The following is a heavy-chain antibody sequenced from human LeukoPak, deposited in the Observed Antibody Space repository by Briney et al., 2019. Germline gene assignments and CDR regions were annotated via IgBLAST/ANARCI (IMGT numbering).Heavy chain of an antibody. CDR2: ISGSGGST. CDR1: GFTFSTYA. V-gene: IGHV3-23*01. J-gene: IGHJ1*01. CDR3: AKDPTGSSSSEYFQH. D-gene: IGHD6-13*01. Sequence: PGGSLRLSCAASGFTFSTYAMNWVRQAPGKGLEWVSGISGSGGSTYYADSVKGRFTISRDNSKNTLYLQMNSLRAEDTAVYYCAKDPTGSSSSEYFQHWGQGTLVTVSS.